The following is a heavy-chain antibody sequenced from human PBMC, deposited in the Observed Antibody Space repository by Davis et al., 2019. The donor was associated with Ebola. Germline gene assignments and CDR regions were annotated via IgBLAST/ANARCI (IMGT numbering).Heavy chain of an antibody. CDR1: GGSISSSNW. V-gene: IGHV4-4*02. Sequence: SETLSLTCAVSGGSISSSNWWSWVRQPPGKGLEWIGEIYHSGSTNYNPSLKSRVTISVDTSKNQFSLKLSSVTAADTAVYYCARGWRRWLQVMGYWGQGTLVTVSS. CDR2: IYHSGST. CDR3: ARGWRRWLQVMGY. D-gene: IGHD5-24*01. J-gene: IGHJ4*02.